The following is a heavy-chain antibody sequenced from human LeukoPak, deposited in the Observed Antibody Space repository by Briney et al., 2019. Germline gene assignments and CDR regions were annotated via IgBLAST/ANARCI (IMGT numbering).Heavy chain of an antibody. CDR1: GYTFTSYA. CDR3: ATSSSADAFDI. Sequence: ASVKVSCKASGYTFTSYAMHCVRQAPGQRLEWMGWINAGNGNTKYSQKFQGRVTITRDTSASTAYMELSSLRSEDTAAYYCATSSSADAFDIWGQGTMVTVSS. V-gene: IGHV1-3*01. J-gene: IGHJ3*02. CDR2: INAGNGNT. D-gene: IGHD6-19*01.